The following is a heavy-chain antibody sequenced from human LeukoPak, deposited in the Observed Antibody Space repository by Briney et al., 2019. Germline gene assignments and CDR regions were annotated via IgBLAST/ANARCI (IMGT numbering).Heavy chain of an antibody. J-gene: IGHJ5*02. V-gene: IGHV4-59*01. CDR3: ARGGFGELFTNWFDP. CDR1: GGSISSYY. D-gene: IGHD3-10*01. CDR2: IYYSGST. Sequence: SETLSLTCTVSGGSISSYYWSWIRQPRGKGLEWIGYIYYSGSTNYNPSLKSRVTISVDTSKNQFSLKLSSVTAADTAVYYCARGGFGELFTNWFDPWGQGTLVTVSS.